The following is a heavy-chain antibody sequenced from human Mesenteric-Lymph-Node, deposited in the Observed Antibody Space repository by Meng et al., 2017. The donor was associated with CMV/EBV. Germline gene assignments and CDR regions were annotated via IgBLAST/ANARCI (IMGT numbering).Heavy chain of an antibody. D-gene: IGHD3-10*01. CDR3: ARGTRFGEPFDY. Sequence: SCKASGYTFPSYGISWVRQAPGQGLEWMGWINAYNGNTNYAQKLQGRVTMTTHTSTSTAYMDLRSLRSDDTAVYYCARGTRFGEPFDYWGQGTLVTVSS. V-gene: IGHV1-18*01. J-gene: IGHJ4*02. CDR2: INAYNGNT. CDR1: GYTFPSYG.